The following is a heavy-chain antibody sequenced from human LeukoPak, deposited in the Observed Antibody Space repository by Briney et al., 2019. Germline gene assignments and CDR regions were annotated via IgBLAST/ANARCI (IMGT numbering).Heavy chain of an antibody. CDR2: ISSSSSYI. CDR1: GFTFSSYS. Sequence: GGSLRLSCAASGFTFSSYSMNWVRQAPGKGLEWVLSISSSSSYIYYADSVKGRFTISRDNAKNSLYLQMNSLRAEDTAVYYCARIVGAGIPGYSSGWYEANYYYMDVWGKGTTVTVSS. J-gene: IGHJ6*03. CDR3: ARIVGAGIPGYSSGWYEANYYYMDV. V-gene: IGHV3-21*01. D-gene: IGHD6-19*01.